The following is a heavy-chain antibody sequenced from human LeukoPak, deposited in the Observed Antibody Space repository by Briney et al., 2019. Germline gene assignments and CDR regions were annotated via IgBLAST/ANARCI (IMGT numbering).Heavy chain of an antibody. J-gene: IGHJ5*01. CDR2: IQSGGNT. CDR1: GFTVSSAY. Sequence: GGSLRLSCAASGFTVSSAYISWIRQTPREGLKWVSVIQSGGNTYYADSVKGRLTISRDNGKNSVYLQMDSLRAEDTAVYYCTRLVGWGRFDSWGQGTLVTVSS. V-gene: IGHV3-66*04. D-gene: IGHD3-16*01. CDR3: TRLVGWGRFDS.